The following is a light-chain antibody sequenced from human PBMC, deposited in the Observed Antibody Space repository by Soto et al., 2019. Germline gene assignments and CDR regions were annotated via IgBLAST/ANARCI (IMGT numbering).Light chain of an antibody. CDR3: QQVNSYPLP. CDR2: AAS. J-gene: IGKJ4*01. V-gene: IGKV1-9*01. Sequence: DIQVKQSASFLSASVGDRVTITCRASQDIRTYLAWYQQKPGQAPNLLMYAASTLQSGVPSRFSGSGSGTEFTLTISSLQPEDFATYFCQQVNSYPLPFGGGTKVDI. CDR1: QDIRTY.